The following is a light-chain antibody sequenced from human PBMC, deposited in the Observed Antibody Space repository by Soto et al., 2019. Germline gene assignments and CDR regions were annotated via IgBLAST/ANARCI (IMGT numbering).Light chain of an antibody. Sequence: QSVLTQPPSVSGAQGQRVTISCTGSSSNIGAGYDVHWYQQLPGTAPKLLIYGNSNRPSGVPDRFSGSKSGTSASLAITGLQAEDEADYYCQSYDSSLSGNVVFGGGTKVTV. CDR3: QSYDSSLSGNVV. J-gene: IGLJ2*01. CDR2: GNS. V-gene: IGLV1-40*01. CDR1: SSNIGAGYD.